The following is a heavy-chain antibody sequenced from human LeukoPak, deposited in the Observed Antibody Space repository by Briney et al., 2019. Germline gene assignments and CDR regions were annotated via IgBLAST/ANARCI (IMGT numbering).Heavy chain of an antibody. CDR3: AREDIVGPDSPFDY. D-gene: IGHD5-12*01. CDR1: GFSISNDW. V-gene: IGHV3-21*01. J-gene: IGHJ4*02. CDR2: ISGSSTYI. Sequence: GGSLRLSCAASGFSISNDWMNWVRQAPGKGLEWVSSISGSSTYIYYADSVRGRFTISRDNDKNSLYLQMNSLRAEDAAVYYCAREDIVGPDSPFDYWGQGSLVTVSS.